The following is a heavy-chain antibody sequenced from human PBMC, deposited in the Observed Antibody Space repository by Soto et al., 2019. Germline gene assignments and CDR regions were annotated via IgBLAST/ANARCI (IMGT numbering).Heavy chain of an antibody. D-gene: IGHD5-12*01. CDR2: ISWDGGST. J-gene: IGHJ3*02. CDR1: GFTFDDYT. Sequence: GGSLRLSCAASGFTFDDYTMHWVRQAPGKGLEWVSLISWDGGSTYYADSVKGRFTISRDNSKNSLYLQMNSLRTEDTALYYCAKTLREMATFDAFDIWGKGTMVTVSS. CDR3: AKTLREMATFDAFDI. V-gene: IGHV3-43*01.